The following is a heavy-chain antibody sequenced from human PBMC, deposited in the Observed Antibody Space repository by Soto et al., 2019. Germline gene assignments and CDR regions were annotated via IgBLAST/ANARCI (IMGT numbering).Heavy chain of an antibody. Sequence: QVQLVESGGGVVQPGRSLRLSCAASGFTFSSYGMHWVRQAPGKGLEWVAVIWYDGSNKYYADSVEGRFTISRDNSKNTLYLQMNSLRAEDTAVYYCAREASGSLTFDYWGQGTLVTVSS. V-gene: IGHV3-33*01. CDR3: AREASGSLTFDY. CDR2: IWYDGSNK. CDR1: GFTFSSYG. D-gene: IGHD1-26*01. J-gene: IGHJ4*02.